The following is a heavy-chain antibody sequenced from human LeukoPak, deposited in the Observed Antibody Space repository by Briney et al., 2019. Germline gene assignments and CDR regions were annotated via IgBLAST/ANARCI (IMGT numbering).Heavy chain of an antibody. CDR2: INPSGSRT. Sequence: ASVKVSCMSSGYTFTNFYMHWLRQAPGQGLEWMGLINPSGSRTWFSEKFQGRVTMTRDMSTSTVYMELSSLRSEDTAVYYCARDNDFDYWGQGTLVTVSS. D-gene: IGHD2-8*01. CDR1: GYTFTNFY. J-gene: IGHJ4*02. V-gene: IGHV1-46*01. CDR3: ARDNDFDY.